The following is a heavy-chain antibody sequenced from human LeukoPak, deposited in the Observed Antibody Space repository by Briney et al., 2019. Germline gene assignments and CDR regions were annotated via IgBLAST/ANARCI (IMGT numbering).Heavy chain of an antibody. CDR3: ARLYCSRTSCYYTN. V-gene: IGHV4-61*01. J-gene: IGHJ4*02. CDR2: IYYSGST. Sequence: PSETLSLTCTVSGGSVSSGSYYWSWIRQPPGTGLEWIGYIYYSGSTSYNPSLKSRVTISVDTSKNQFSLKLSSVTAADTAVYYCARLYCSRTSCYYTNWGQGTLVTVSS. CDR1: GGSVSSGSYY. D-gene: IGHD2-2*01.